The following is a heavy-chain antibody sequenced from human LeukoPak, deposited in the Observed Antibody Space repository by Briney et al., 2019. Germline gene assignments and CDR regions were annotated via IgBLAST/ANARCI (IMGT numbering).Heavy chain of an antibody. CDR2: MNPNSGNT. CDR1: GYTFTSYD. CDR3: ARSRARYSGSYYRWFDP. V-gene: IGHV1-8*01. D-gene: IGHD1-26*01. J-gene: IGHJ5*02. Sequence: ASVKVSCKASGYTFTSYDINWVRQATGQGLEWMGWMNPNSGNTGYAQKVQGRVSMTMNTSISTAYMELSSLRSEDTAVYYCARSRARYSGSYYRWFDPWGQGTLVTVSS.